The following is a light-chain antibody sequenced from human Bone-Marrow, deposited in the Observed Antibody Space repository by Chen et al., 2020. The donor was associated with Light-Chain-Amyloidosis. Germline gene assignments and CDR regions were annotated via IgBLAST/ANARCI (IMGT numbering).Light chain of an antibody. Sequence: SYELTQPPSVSVSPGQTARITCSGEDLPTKYAYWYQQKPGPAPVLVIHRDTERPSGISERFSGASSGTTATLTISGVQAEDEADYHCQSADSSGTYEVIFGGGTKLTVL. J-gene: IGLJ2*01. CDR1: DLPTKY. CDR3: QSADSSGTYEVI. CDR2: RDT. V-gene: IGLV3-25*03.